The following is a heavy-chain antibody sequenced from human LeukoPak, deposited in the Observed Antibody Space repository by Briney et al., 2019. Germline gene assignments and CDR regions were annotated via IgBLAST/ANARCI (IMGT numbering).Heavy chain of an antibody. CDR1: GFTFTNAW. D-gene: IGHD3-10*01. CDR3: TTSRLYGSGSYQVDS. CDR2: IKSKTDGGTT. V-gene: IGHV3-15*01. Sequence: GGSLRLSCAASGFTFTNAWMSWVRQAPGKGLEWVGRIKSKTDGGTTDYAAPVKGRFTISRDDSKNTLYLQMNSLKTEDTAVYYCTTSRLYGSGSYQVDSWGQGTLVTVSS. J-gene: IGHJ4*02.